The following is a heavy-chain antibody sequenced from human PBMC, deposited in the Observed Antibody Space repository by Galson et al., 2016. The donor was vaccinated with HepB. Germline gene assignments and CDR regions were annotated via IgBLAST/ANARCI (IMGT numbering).Heavy chain of an antibody. V-gene: IGHV1-69*06. D-gene: IGHD3-9*01. J-gene: IGHJ4*02. CDR2: IIPTSGTT. Sequence: SVKVSCKASGGIFSSLAISWVRQAPGQGPEWVGGIIPTSGTTDYAPKLQARVTITADTSTSTAYMELRSLRSEDTAVYYCATSLRFFDWLFKFYFDNWGQGTLVTVSS. CDR3: ATSLRFFDWLFKFYFDN. CDR1: GGIFSSLA.